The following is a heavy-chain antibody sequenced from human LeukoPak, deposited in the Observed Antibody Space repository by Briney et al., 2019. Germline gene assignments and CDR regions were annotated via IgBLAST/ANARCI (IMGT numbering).Heavy chain of an antibody. CDR3: ARDYSGDEDFDY. J-gene: IGHJ4*02. D-gene: IGHD5-12*01. Sequence: GGSLRPSCAASGFTFSDYEMNWVRQAPGKGLEWVSYISTSGTTTHYADSVKGRFTISRDDAKNSLYLQMNSLRTEDTAVYFCARDYSGDEDFDYWGQGTLVTVSS. CDR1: GFTFSDYE. V-gene: IGHV3-48*03. CDR2: ISTSGTTT.